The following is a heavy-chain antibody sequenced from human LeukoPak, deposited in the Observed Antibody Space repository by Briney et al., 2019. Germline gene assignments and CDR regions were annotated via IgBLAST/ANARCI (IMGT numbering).Heavy chain of an antibody. V-gene: IGHV1-8*03. Sequence: GASVKVSCKASGYTFTSYDINWVRQATGQGLEWMGWMNPNSGNTGYAQKFQGRVTITRNTSISTAYMELSSLRSEDTAVYYCARAWGVFWSGYYKAFDIWGQGTMVTVSS. CDR2: MNPNSGNT. CDR3: ARAWGVFWSGYYKAFDI. CDR1: GYTFTSYD. D-gene: IGHD3-3*01. J-gene: IGHJ3*02.